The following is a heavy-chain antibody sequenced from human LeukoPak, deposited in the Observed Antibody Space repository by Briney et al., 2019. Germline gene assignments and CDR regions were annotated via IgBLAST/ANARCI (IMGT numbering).Heavy chain of an antibody. CDR3: ARQGALVKGIDY. CDR1: GYTFIGYY. D-gene: IGHD6-13*01. Sequence: ASVKVSCKASGYTFIGYYMHWVRQAPGQGLEWMGWINPNSGVTNYAQKFKGRVTMTRDTSISTVYMELSRLRSDDTAVYYCARQGALVKGIDYWGQGTLVTVSS. J-gene: IGHJ4*02. CDR2: INPNSGVT. V-gene: IGHV1-2*02.